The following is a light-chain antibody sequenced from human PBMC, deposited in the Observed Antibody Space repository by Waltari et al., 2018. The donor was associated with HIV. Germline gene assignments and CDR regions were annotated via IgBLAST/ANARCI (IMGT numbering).Light chain of an antibody. J-gene: IGKJ1*01. V-gene: IGKV3-15*01. Sequence: EIVMTQSPATLFVSPGERATLSCRASQSVSSNLAWYQQKPGQAPRLLIYGASTRATDIPARFSGSGSGTEFTLTISSLQSEDFAVYYCQQYNNWPRTFGQGTKVEIK. CDR3: QQYNNWPRT. CDR1: QSVSSN. CDR2: GAS.